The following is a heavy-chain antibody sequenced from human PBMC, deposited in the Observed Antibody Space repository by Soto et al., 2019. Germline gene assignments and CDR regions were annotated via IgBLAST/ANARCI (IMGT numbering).Heavy chain of an antibody. V-gene: IGHV3-9*01. CDR1: GFTFDDYA. D-gene: IGHD5-18*01. J-gene: IGHJ4*02. CDR3: VRSKGGYSYGTPFDY. CDR2: ISWNIGNI. Sequence: EVQLEESGGALVQPGRSLRLSCAASGFTFDDYAMYWVRQVLGKGLEWVSSISWNIGNIGYADSVKGRFTTSRDNAENSLYLQMNSLRPEDTALYYCVRSKGGYSYGTPFDYWGQGTLVTVSS.